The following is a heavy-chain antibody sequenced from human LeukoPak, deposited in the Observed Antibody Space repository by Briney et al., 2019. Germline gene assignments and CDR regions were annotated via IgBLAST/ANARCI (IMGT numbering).Heavy chain of an antibody. D-gene: IGHD3-10*01. J-gene: IGHJ4*02. CDR3: AKEHGTMVRGDFDY. CDR1: EFNFSNYA. CDR2: ISGSGGST. Sequence: GGSLRLSCAASEFNFSNYAMSWVRQAPGKGLERVSLISGSGGSTYYAASVKGRFTISRDDSKNTLFLQMNSLRTEDTAVYYCAKEHGTMVRGDFDYWGQGTLVTVSS. V-gene: IGHV3-23*01.